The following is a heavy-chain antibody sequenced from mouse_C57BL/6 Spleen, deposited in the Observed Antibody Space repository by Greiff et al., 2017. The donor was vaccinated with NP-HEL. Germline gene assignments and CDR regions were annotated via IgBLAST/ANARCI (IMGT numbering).Heavy chain of an antibody. J-gene: IGHJ3*01. Sequence: VQLQQPGAELVRPGSSVKLSCKASGYTFTSYWMHWVKQRPIQGLEWIGNIDPSDSETHYNQKFKDKATLTVDKSSSTAYMQLSSLTSEDSAVYYCARSFDGYSFAYWGQGTLVTVSA. CDR2: IDPSDSET. D-gene: IGHD2-3*01. CDR1: GYTFTSYW. V-gene: IGHV1-52*01. CDR3: ARSFDGYSFAY.